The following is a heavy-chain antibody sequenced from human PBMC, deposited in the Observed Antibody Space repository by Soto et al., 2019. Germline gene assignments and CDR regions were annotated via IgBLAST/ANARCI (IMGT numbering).Heavy chain of an antibody. V-gene: IGHV1-24*01. D-gene: IGHD3-22*01. CDR1: GYTLTELS. J-gene: IGHJ4*02. Sequence: GASVKVSCKVSGYTLTELSMHRVRQAPGKGLEWMGGFDPEDGETIYAQKLQGRVTMTTDTSTSTAYMELRSLRSDDTAVYYCARGGQNGYYDSRAMVDYWGQGTLVTVSS. CDR2: FDPEDGET. CDR3: ARGGQNGYYDSRAMVDY.